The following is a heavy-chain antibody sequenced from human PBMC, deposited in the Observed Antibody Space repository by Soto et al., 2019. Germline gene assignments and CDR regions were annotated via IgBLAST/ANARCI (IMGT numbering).Heavy chain of an antibody. CDR1: GGSISSGGYS. Sequence: QLQLQESGSGLVKPSQTLSLTCAVSGGSISSGGYSWSWIRQPPGKGLEWIGYIYHSGSTYYNPCLKSRVTISVDRSKNQFSLKLSSVTAADTAVYYCARGRSGYYYDSSGYYPFDYWGQGTLVTVSS. J-gene: IGHJ4*02. CDR2: IYHSGST. CDR3: ARGRSGYYYDSSGYYPFDY. D-gene: IGHD3-22*01. V-gene: IGHV4-30-2*01.